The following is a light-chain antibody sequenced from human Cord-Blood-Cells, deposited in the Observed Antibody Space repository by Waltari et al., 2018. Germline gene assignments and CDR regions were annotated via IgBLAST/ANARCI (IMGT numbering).Light chain of an antibody. J-gene: IGLJ2*01. CDR3: QVWDSSSDHVV. CDR1: NIGRKS. Sequence: SYVLTQPPSVSVAPGTTARITFAGNNIGRKSLPWYQQKPGQAPVLVIYYDSDRPSGIPERFSGSNSGNTATLTISRVEAGDEADYYCQVWDSSSDHVVFGGGTKLTVL. V-gene: IGLV3-21*04. CDR2: YDS.